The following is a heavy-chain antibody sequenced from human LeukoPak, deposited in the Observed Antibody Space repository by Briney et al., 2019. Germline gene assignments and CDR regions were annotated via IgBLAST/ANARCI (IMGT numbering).Heavy chain of an antibody. D-gene: IGHD2-21*01. CDR2: INAGNGNT. J-gene: IGHJ5*02. V-gene: IGHV1-3*01. CDR3: ARGNPPDPLAYCGGDCLNWFDP. CDR1: GYTFTSYA. Sequence: GASVKVSCKASGYTFTSYAMHWVRQAPGQRLEWMGWINAGNGNTKYSQKFQGRVTITRDTSASTAYMELSSLRSEDTAVYYCARGNPPDPLAYCGGDCLNWFDPWGQGTLVTVSS.